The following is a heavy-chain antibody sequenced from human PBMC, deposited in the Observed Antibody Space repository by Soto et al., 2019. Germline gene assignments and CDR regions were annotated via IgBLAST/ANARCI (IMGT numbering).Heavy chain of an antibody. V-gene: IGHV1-8*01. Sequence: ASVKVSCKASGYTFTSYDINWVRQATGQGLEWMGWMSPNSGNTGYAQKFQGRVTMTRNTSISTAYMELSSLRSEDTAVYYCASVGQVGGHIYYFDYWGQGTLVTVSS. CDR2: MSPNSGNT. D-gene: IGHD2-15*01. J-gene: IGHJ4*02. CDR3: ASVGQVGGHIYYFDY. CDR1: GYTFTSYD.